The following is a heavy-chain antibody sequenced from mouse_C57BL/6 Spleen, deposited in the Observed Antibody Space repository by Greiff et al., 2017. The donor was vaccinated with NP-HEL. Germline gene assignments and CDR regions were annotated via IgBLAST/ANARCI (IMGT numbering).Heavy chain of an antibody. CDR1: GYAFTNYL. J-gene: IGHJ2*01. CDR3: ARPNYYGSSYNYFDY. V-gene: IGHV1-54*01. CDR2: INPGSGGT. Sequence: VQVVESGAELVRPGTSVKVSCKASGYAFTNYLIEWVKQRPGQGLEWIGVINPGSGGTNYNEKFKGKATLTADKSSSTAYMQLSSLTSEDSAVYFCARPNYYGSSYNYFDYWGQGTTLTVSS. D-gene: IGHD1-1*01.